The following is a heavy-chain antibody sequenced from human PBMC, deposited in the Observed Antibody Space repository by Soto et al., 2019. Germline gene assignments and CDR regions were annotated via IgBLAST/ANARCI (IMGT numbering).Heavy chain of an antibody. CDR3: ARVSCCTNGGVPWFDP. D-gene: IGHD2-8*01. CDR1: GGSISSGGYS. Sequence: QLQLQESGSGLVKPSQTLSLTCAVSGGSISSGGYSWSWIRQPPGKGLEWIGYIYHSGSTYYNPSLKSRVTISGDRSKNQFSLKLSSVTAADTAVYYCARVSCCTNGGVPWFDPWGQGTLVTVSS. CDR2: IYHSGST. J-gene: IGHJ5*02. V-gene: IGHV4-30-2*01.